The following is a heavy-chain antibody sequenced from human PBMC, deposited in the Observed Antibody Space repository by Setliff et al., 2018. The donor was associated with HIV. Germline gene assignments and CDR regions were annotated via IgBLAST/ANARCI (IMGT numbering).Heavy chain of an antibody. J-gene: IGHJ4*02. CDR3: ASEDCGGGSCRPDN. D-gene: IGHD2-15*01. V-gene: IGHV4-39*07. CDR1: GGSINTNSFY. Sequence: SETLSLTCIVSGGSINTNSFYWAWIRQSPGKGLEWLGSVFYSGSTYYNPSLKSRVTISLDTSKNQFSLKLSSVTVADTAVYYCASEDCGGGSCRPDNWGQGTLVTVSS. CDR2: VFYSGST.